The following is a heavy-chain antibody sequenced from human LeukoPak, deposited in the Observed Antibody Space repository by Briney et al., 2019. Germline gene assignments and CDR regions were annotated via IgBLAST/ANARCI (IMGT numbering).Heavy chain of an antibody. D-gene: IGHD3-22*01. CDR2: INHSGST. J-gene: IGHJ3*02. Sequence: PSETLSLTCAVYGGSFSGYYWRWIRQPPGKGLEWIGEINHSGSTNYNPSLKSGVTISVDTSKNQFSLKLSSVTAADTAVYYCARGKGISGYYDSSGYNAFDIWGQGTMVTVSS. CDR1: GGSFSGYY. V-gene: IGHV4-34*01. CDR3: ARGKGISGYYDSSGYNAFDI.